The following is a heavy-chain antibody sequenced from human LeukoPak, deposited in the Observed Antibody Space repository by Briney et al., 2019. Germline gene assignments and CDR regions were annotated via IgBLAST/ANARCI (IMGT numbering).Heavy chain of an antibody. D-gene: IGHD3-3*01. Sequence: GGSLRLSCAASGFTYSKYWMTWVRQAPGKGLEWVAKIKQDGSEKDYVDSVKGRFTISRDNAKNSLYLQMNSLRVEDTALYYCAKLGYDFYFEYWGQGTLVTVSS. J-gene: IGHJ4*02. V-gene: IGHV3-7*05. CDR2: IKQDGSEK. CDR1: GFTYSKYW. CDR3: AKLGYDFYFEY.